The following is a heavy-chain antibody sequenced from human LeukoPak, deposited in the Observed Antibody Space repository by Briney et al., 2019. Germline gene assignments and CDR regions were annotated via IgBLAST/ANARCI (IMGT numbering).Heavy chain of an antibody. J-gene: IGHJ4*02. V-gene: IGHV4-34*01. CDR3: ARRTLMYQLLYRLPYYYDSSGYYYLEY. Sequence: SETLSLTCAVYGGSFSGYYWSWIRQPPGKGLEWIGEIDHSGSTNYNPSLKSRVTISVDTSKNQFSLKLSSVTAADTAVYYCARRTLMYQLLYRLPYYYDSSGYYYLEYWGQGTLVTVSS. D-gene: IGHD3-22*01. CDR2: IDHSGST. CDR1: GGSFSGYY.